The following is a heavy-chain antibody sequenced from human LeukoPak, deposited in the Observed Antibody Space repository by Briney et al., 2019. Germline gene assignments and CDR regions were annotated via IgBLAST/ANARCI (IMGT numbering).Heavy chain of an antibody. CDR1: GCTFSSHW. Sequence: GGSLTLSCAASGCTFSSHWMHWVRQAPGKGLVWVSHINNDGSSTTYADSVKGRFTISRDNAKNTVYLQMNSLRAEDTAVYYCARGGWGTATDYWGQGTLVTVSS. D-gene: IGHD1-1*01. CDR3: ARGGWGTATDY. J-gene: IGHJ4*02. V-gene: IGHV3-74*01. CDR2: INNDGSST.